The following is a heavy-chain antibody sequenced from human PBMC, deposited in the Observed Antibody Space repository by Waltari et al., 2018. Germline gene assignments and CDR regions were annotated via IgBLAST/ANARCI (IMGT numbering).Heavy chain of an antibody. V-gene: IGHV3-23*01. D-gene: IGHD1-20*01. J-gene: IGHJ4*02. CDR2: ISGSGGST. CDR1: GFTFSRYA. CDR3: AKAPNWNTGGYYFDY. Sequence: EVQLLESGGGLVQPGGSLRLSCAASGFTFSRYAMSWVRQAPGKGLEWVSAISGSGGSTYYADSVKGRFTISRDNAKNTLYLQMNSLRAEDTAVYYCAKAPNWNTGGYYFDYWGQGTLVTVSS.